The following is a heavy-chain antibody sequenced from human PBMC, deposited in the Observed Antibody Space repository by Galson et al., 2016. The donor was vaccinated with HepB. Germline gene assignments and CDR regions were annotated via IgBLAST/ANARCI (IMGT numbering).Heavy chain of an antibody. CDR2: IYHSGSS. V-gene: IGHV4-39*01. CDR3: ASHKGWSQQNFDY. Sequence: SETLSLTCTVSGGSISNTIYYWGWIRQPPGKGLEWIGSIYHSGSSYYDPSLKSRVTISVDTSKNQFSLKLSSMTAADTAVYYCASHKGWSQQNFDYWGQGTLVTVSS. CDR1: GGSISNTIYY. J-gene: IGHJ4*02. D-gene: IGHD3-3*01.